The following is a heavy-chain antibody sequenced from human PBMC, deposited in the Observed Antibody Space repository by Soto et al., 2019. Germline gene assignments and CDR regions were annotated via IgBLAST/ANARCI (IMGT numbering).Heavy chain of an antibody. J-gene: IGHJ1*01. CDR2: TYYTSKWYN. CDR1: GDSVSSNSAA. D-gene: IGHD3-10*01. V-gene: IGHV6-1*01. Sequence: SQTLSLTCAISGDSVSSNSAAWNWIRQSPSRGLEWLGRTYYTSKWYNDYAVSVKSRITINPDTSKNQFSLRLNSVTPEDTAVYYCARGRITMVRGKDYFQHWGQGTLVTVSS. CDR3: ARGRITMVRGKDYFQH.